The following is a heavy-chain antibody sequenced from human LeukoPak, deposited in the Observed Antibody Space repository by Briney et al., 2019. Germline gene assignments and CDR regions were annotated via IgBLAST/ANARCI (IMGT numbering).Heavy chain of an antibody. Sequence: SETLSLTCAIYGGSFSGYYWSWIRQPPGKGLEWIGEINHSGSTNYNPSLKSRVTISVDTSKNQFSLKLSSVTAADTAVYYCARGPVDSSSWGDFDYWGQGTLVTVSS. V-gene: IGHV4-34*01. CDR1: GGSFSGYY. J-gene: IGHJ4*02. D-gene: IGHD6-13*01. CDR2: INHSGST. CDR3: ARGPVDSSSWGDFDY.